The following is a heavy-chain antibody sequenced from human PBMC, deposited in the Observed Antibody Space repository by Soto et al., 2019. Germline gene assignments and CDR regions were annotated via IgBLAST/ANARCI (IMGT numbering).Heavy chain of an antibody. CDR3: ARDKNTGLFDY. CDR1: GGSFSGYY. Sequence: SETLSLTCAVYGGSFSGYYWTWIRQPPGTGLEWIGEINHSGSTNYNPSLKSRVTISVDTSKNQFSLKLTSVTAADTAVYYCARDKNTGLFDYWGQGTLVTVSA. CDR2: INHSGST. D-gene: IGHD2-8*02. J-gene: IGHJ4*02. V-gene: IGHV4-34*01.